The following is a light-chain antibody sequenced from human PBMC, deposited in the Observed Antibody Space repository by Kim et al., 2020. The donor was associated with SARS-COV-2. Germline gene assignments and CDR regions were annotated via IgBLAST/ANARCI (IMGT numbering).Light chain of an antibody. Sequence: QSVLTQPPSASGTPGQRVTISCSGSSSNIGRNTVNWYQQVPGTAPKLLIFHTNKRPSGVPDRISGSKSGTSASLVISGLQSEDEADYYCAAWDDSLNGWVFGGGTQLTVL. CDR1: SSNIGRNT. CDR2: HTN. CDR3: AAWDDSLNGWV. J-gene: IGLJ3*02. V-gene: IGLV1-44*01.